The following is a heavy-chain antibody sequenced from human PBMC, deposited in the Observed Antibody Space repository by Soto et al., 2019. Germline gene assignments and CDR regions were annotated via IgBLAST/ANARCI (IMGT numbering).Heavy chain of an antibody. CDR1: GFSLSTSGVG. J-gene: IGHJ5*02. CDR3: AHRRPNSRAWGNWFDP. V-gene: IGHV2-5*02. D-gene: IGHD6-19*01. CDR2: IYWDDDK. Sequence: SGPTLVNPTQTLTLTCTFSGFSLSTSGVGVGWIRQPPGKTLEWLALIYWDDDKRYSPSLKSRLTITKDTPKNQVVLTMTNMDPVDTATYYCAHRRPNSRAWGNWFDPWGQGTLVTVSS.